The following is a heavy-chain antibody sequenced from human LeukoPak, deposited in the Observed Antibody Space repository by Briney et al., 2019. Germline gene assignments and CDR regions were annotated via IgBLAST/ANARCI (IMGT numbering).Heavy chain of an antibody. J-gene: IGHJ6*03. CDR2: IKQDGSEK. V-gene: IGHV3-7*01. CDR1: GFTFSSYW. Sequence: GGSLRLSCAASGFTFSSYWMSWVRQAPGKGLEWVANIKQDGSEKYYVGSVKGRFTISRDNAKNSLYLQMNSLRAEDTAVYYCARVWVLAVAGTNYYYMDVWGKGTTVTVSS. CDR3: ARVWVLAVAGTNYYYMDV. D-gene: IGHD6-19*01.